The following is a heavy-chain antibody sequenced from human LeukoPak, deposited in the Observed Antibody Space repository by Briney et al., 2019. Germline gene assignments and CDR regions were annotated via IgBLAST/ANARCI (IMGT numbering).Heavy chain of an antibody. J-gene: IGHJ4*02. D-gene: IGHD6-6*01. V-gene: IGHV5-51*01. Sequence: GESLKISCKGSGYNFTSYWIGWVRQMPGKGLEWMGIIYPGDSDTRYSPSFQGQVTMSADKSISTAYLQWSSLKASDTAMYYCARQEVSYSSSLAFDSWGQGTLVTVSS. CDR3: ARQEVSYSSSLAFDS. CDR1: GYNFTSYW. CDR2: IYPGDSDT.